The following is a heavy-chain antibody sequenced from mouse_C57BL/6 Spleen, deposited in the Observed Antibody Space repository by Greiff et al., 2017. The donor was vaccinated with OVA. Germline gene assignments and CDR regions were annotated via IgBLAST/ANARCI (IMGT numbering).Heavy chain of an antibody. Sequence: QVQLQQPGAELVMPGASVKLSCKASGYTFTSYWMHWVKQRPGQGLAWIGEIDPSDSYTNYTQKFKGKSTLTVDTSSSTAYMQLSSLTSYDSAGYYCARSRSGDGAYRGQGVLVTFAT. CDR2: IDPSDSYT. D-gene: IGHD3-2*02. V-gene: IGHV1-69*01. CDR3: ARSRSGDGAY. CDR1: GYTFTSYW. J-gene: IGHJ3*01.